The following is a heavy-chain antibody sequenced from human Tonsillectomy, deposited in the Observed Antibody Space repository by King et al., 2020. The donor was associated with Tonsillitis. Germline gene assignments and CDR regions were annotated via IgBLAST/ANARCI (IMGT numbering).Heavy chain of an antibody. J-gene: IGHJ3*02. V-gene: IGHV4-30-4*01. CDR2: IFYSVNT. D-gene: IGHD2-2*01. CDR3: ARSIPAARHQDAFDI. CDR1: GGSISSSDYS. Sequence: VQLQESGPGLVKPSQTLSLTCNVSGGSISSSDYSWTWIRQPPGKGLEWIGYIFYSVNTFYNPSLKSRVTISVATSRTQFSLRLSAVTAADTAVYYCARSIPAARHQDAFDIWGQGTMVTVSS.